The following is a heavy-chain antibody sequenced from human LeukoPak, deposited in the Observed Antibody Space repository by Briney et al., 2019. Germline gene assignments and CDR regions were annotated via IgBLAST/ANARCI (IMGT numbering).Heavy chain of an antibody. J-gene: IGHJ4*02. CDR2: ISYDGYTK. CDR1: GFTFSNFP. V-gene: IGHV3-30-3*01. CDR3: ARDPIVGAPVYFDF. Sequence: TGRSLRLSCAASGFTFSNFPMHWVRQAPGKGLEWVAVISYDGYTKNYADSVKGRFTISRDSSENTLYLQMNSLRVEDTAMYYCARDPIVGAPVYFDFWGQGTLVTVSS. D-gene: IGHD1-26*01.